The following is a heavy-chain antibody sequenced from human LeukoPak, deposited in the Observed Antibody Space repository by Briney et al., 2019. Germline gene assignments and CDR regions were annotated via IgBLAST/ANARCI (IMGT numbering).Heavy chain of an antibody. V-gene: IGHV3-74*01. CDR1: GFTFSSYW. J-gene: IGHJ6*02. CDR2: IKSDGTST. Sequence: QPGGSLRLSCAASGFTFSSYWMHWVRQVPGKALVWVSRIKSDGTSTTYADSVKGRFTISRDNAKNTLYLQMNSLRAEDTAVYYCARDKVYGFDVWSQGTTVAVSS. CDR3: ARDKVYGFDV.